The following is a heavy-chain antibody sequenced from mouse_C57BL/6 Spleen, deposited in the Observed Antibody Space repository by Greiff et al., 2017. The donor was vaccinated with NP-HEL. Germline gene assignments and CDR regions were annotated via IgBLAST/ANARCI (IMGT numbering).Heavy chain of an antibody. D-gene: IGHD1-1*01. CDR3: ARGELRDWYCEF. J-gene: IGHJ1*03. CDR2: IYPRSGNT. V-gene: IGHV1-81*01. Sequence: VQLQQSGAELARPGASVKLSCKASGYTFTSYGISWVKQRTGQGLEWIGEIYPRSGNTYYNEKCKGKTTLTADKSSSTAYMELRSLTSADSAVYVCARGELRDWYCEFWGTETTVTVAS. CDR1: GYTFTSYG.